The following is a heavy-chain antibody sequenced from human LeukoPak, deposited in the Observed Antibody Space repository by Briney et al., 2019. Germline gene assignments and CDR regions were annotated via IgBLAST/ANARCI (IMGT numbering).Heavy chain of an antibody. V-gene: IGHV4-61*02. Sequence: SETLSLTCTVSGDSISRGGYHWSWIRQPAGKGLEWIGRFFTSGTPNYNPSLKSRVTILVDTSRNQFSLKLNSVTAADTAVYYCTRGSIPDYWGQGILVTVSS. D-gene: IGHD2-21*01. CDR1: GDSISRGGYH. J-gene: IGHJ4*02. CDR2: FFTSGTP. CDR3: TRGSIPDY.